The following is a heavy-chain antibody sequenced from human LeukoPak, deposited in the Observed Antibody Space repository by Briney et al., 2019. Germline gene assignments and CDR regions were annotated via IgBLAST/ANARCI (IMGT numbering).Heavy chain of an antibody. V-gene: IGHV3-64*01. Sequence: GGSLRLSCAASGFTFCSYAMLCVRQAPGKGVEYVSSISSNGGSTYYANSVKGRFTISRDNSQNTLYLQMGSLRAEDMAVYYCARVGYTSYYYYGMDVWGQGTTVTVSS. CDR2: ISSNGGST. CDR1: GFTFCSYA. D-gene: IGHD6-13*01. J-gene: IGHJ6*02. CDR3: ARVGYTSYYYYGMDV.